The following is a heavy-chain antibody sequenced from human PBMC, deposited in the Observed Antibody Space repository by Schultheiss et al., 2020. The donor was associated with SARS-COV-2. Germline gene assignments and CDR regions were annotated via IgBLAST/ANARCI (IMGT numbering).Heavy chain of an antibody. CDR3: ARDRSYYDSRGVFDY. Sequence: SVKVSCKASGGTFNTYTIGWVRQAPGQGPEWMGGIIPIFGTANYAQKFQGRVTITADKSTSTAYMELSSLRSEDTAVYYCARDRSYYDSRGVFDYWGQGTLVTVSS. CDR2: IIPIFGTA. CDR1: GGTFNTYT. D-gene: IGHD3-22*01. J-gene: IGHJ4*02. V-gene: IGHV1-69*06.